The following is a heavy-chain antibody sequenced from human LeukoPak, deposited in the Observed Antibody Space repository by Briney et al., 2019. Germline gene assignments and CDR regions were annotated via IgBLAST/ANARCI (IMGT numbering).Heavy chain of an antibody. D-gene: IGHD3-22*01. CDR2: IIPIFGTA. J-gene: IGHJ4*02. V-gene: IGHV1-69*05. Sequence: ASVKVSCKASGGTFSSYAISWVRQAPGQGLEWMGGIIPIFGTANYAQKFQGRVTITTDESTSTAYMELSSLRSEDTAVYYCARGPPVNNYYDSSGYYWGEFDYWGQGTLVTVSS. CDR1: GGTFSSYA. CDR3: ARGPPVNNYYDSSGYYWGEFDY.